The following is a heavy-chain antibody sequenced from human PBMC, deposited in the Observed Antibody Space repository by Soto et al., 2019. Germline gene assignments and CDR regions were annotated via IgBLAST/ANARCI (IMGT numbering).Heavy chain of an antibody. Sequence: ASVKVSCKASGYTFTNYGISCVRQAPRQGLEWMGWINTYNGNTNHAQKLQGRVTMTTDTSTSTAYMELRSLRSDDTAVYYCARGVGSGTYYNQYNWFDPWGQGTLVTVSS. CDR2: INTYNGNT. V-gene: IGHV1-18*01. CDR3: ARGVGSGTYYNQYNWFDP. J-gene: IGHJ5*02. D-gene: IGHD3-10*01. CDR1: GYTFTNYG.